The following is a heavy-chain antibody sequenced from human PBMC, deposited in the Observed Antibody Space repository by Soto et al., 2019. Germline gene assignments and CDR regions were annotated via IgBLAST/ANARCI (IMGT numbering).Heavy chain of an antibody. CDR1: GFTFSNYA. V-gene: IGHV3-23*01. CDR3: AKDTISYDFWSRLEYEIQYGMDV. D-gene: IGHD3-3*01. CDR2: ISGSGGST. Sequence: PGGSLRLSCAASGFTFSNYAMSWVRQAPGKGLEWVSAISGSGGSTYYADSVKGRFTISRDNSKNTLYLQMNSLRAEDTAVYYCAKDTISYDFWSRLEYEIQYGMDVWGQGTTVTVSS. J-gene: IGHJ6*02.